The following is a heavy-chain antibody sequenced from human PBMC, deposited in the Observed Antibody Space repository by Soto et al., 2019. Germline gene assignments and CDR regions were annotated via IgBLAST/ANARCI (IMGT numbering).Heavy chain of an antibody. V-gene: IGHV4-59*01. CDR3: ARDSFGRWLVS. D-gene: IGHD3-16*01. J-gene: IGHJ5*02. CDR1: GGSTSGCS. Sequence: SETLSLTCNVTGGSTSGCSWSWVRQSPRKGLERIGYMHYSGTTSYSSSLRSRVTISLYPSESQFSLNLTSVTAADTEIYYCARDSFGRWLVSWGRGSLVTVSS. CDR2: MHYSGTT.